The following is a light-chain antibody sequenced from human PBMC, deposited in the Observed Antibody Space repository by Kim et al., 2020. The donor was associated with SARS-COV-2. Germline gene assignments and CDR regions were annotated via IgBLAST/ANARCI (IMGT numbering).Light chain of an antibody. J-gene: IGLJ3*02. CDR1: SSDVGGYNY. Sequence: QSALTQPASVSGSPGQSITISCTGTSSDVGGYNYVSWYLQHPGKAPKLMIYDVSNRPSGVSNRFSGSKSGNTASLTISGLQAEDEADYYCSSYTRSSTRVFGGGTQLTVL. CDR3: SSYTRSSTRV. CDR2: DVS. V-gene: IGLV2-14*03.